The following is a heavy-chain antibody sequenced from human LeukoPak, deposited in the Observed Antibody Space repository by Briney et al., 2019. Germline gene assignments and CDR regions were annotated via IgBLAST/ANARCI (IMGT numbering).Heavy chain of an antibody. CDR1: GFTFSSYS. V-gene: IGHV3-7*01. CDR3: ARDSLEPGGLFDY. CDR2: IKQDGSET. D-gene: IGHD1-1*01. Sequence: PGGSLRLSCAASGFTFSSYSMNWVRQAPGKGLEWVANIKQDGSETYYVDSVKGRFTISRDNAKNSLYLQMNSLRAEDTAVYYCARDSLEPGGLFDYWGQGTLVTVSS. J-gene: IGHJ4*02.